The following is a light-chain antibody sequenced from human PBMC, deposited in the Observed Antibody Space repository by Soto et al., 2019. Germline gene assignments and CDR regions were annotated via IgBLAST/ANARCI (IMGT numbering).Light chain of an antibody. CDR1: QSLGYSDGDTY. CDR2: KVS. J-gene: IGKJ1*01. Sequence: DVVMTQSPLSLPVTLGQPASISCMSAQSLGYSDGDTYLSWFQQRPGQSPRRLIYKVSNRDSGVPDRFSGSGSGTDFTLKISRVEPEDVGVYYCMQGTRWPWTFGQGTKVEIK. V-gene: IGKV2-30*01. CDR3: MQGTRWPWT.